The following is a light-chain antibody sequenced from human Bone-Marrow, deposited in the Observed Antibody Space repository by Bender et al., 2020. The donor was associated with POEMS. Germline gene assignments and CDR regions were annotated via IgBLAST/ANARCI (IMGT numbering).Light chain of an antibody. CDR3: CSYTSSHTML. CDR1: SSDVGGSNY. V-gene: IGLV2-14*01. J-gene: IGLJ2*01. Sequence: QSALTQPASVSGSPGQSITISCIGTSSDVGGSNYVSWYQQHPGKAPKLMIYEVSNRPSGVSNRFSGSKSGNTASLTISGLQAEDDADYYCCSYTSSHTMLFGGGTKLAVL. CDR2: EVS.